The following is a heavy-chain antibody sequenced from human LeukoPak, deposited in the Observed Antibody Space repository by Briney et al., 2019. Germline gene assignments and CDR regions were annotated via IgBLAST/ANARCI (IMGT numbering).Heavy chain of an antibody. Sequence: GGSLRLSCAASGFTFSSYAMHWVRQAPGKGLEWVAVISYDGSNKYYADSAKGRFTISRDNSKNTLYLQMNSLRAEDTAVYYCAWGPGGTGTTVSGWFDPWGQGTLVTVSS. CDR3: AWGPGGTGTTVSGWFDP. CDR2: ISYDGSNK. J-gene: IGHJ5*02. D-gene: IGHD1-7*01. V-gene: IGHV3-30-3*01. CDR1: GFTFSSYA.